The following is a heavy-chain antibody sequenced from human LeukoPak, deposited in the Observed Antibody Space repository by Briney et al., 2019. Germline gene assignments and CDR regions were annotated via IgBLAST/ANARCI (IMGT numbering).Heavy chain of an antibody. V-gene: IGHV4-31*03. D-gene: IGHD2-8*01. J-gene: IGHJ6*02. Sequence: SQTLSLTCTVSGGSISSGGYYWSWIRQHPGKGLEWIGYIYYSGSTYYNPSLKSRVTISVDTSKNQFSLKLSPVTAADTAVYYCARANCTNGVCYRYYYYYGMDVWGQGTTVTVSS. CDR2: IYYSGST. CDR3: ARANCTNGVCYRYYYYYGMDV. CDR1: GGSISSGGYY.